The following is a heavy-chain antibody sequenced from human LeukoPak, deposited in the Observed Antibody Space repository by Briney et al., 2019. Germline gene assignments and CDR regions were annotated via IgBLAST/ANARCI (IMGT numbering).Heavy chain of an antibody. CDR3: ARGVAVAGTDGMDV. V-gene: IGHV4-61*01. Sequence: SQTLSLTCTVSGGSVSSGSYYWSWIRQPPGKGLEWIGYIYYSGSTNYNPSLKSRVTISVDTSKNQFSLKLSSVTAADTAVYYCARGVAVAGTDGMDVWGQGTTVTVSS. CDR2: IYYSGST. J-gene: IGHJ6*02. CDR1: GGSVSSGSYY. D-gene: IGHD6-19*01.